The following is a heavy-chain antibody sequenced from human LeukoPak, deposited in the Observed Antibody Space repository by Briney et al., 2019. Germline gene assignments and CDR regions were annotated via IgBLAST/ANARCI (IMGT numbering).Heavy chain of an antibody. CDR1: GYTLTNNY. CDR2: IYPRDGST. J-gene: IGHJ4*02. V-gene: IGHV1-46*01. CDR3: ARDQEGFDY. Sequence: ASVKVSCKASGYTLTNNYLHWVRQAPGQGLEWMGMIYPRDGSTSYAQNFQGRVTVTRDTSTTTVPMELRGLRSEDTAVYYCARDQEGFDYWGQGTVVTVSS.